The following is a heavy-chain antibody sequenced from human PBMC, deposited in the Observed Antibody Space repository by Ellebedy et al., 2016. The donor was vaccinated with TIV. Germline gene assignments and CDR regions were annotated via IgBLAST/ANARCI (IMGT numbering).Heavy chain of an antibody. CDR3: AREGANPFMDV. D-gene: IGHD1-26*01. Sequence: SETLSLXXTVSDGSISSGGYSWSWIRQPPGKGLEWIGYIYHSGSTYYNPSLKSRVTISVDRSKNQFSLKLSSVTAADTAVYYCAREGANPFMDVWGQGTTVTVSS. V-gene: IGHV4-30-2*01. J-gene: IGHJ6*02. CDR1: DGSISSGGYS. CDR2: IYHSGST.